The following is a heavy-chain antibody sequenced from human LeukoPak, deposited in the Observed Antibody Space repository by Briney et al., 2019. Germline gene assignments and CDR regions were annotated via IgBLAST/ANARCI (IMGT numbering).Heavy chain of an antibody. CDR3: AKEGDSSGWYFDY. V-gene: IGHV3-30*02. J-gene: IGHJ4*02. CDR1: GFTFSSYG. CDR2: IWYGGSNK. Sequence: GGSLRLSCTASGFTFSSYGMHWVRQAPGKGLEWVAVIWYGGSNKYYADSVKGRFTISRDNSKNTLYLQMNSLRAEDTAVYYCAKEGDSSGWYFDYWGQGTLVTVSS. D-gene: IGHD6-19*01.